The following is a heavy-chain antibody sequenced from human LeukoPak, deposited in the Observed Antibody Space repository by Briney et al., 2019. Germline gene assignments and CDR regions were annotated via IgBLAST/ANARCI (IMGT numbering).Heavy chain of an antibody. Sequence: GGSLRLSCAASGFTFSSYGMHWVRQAPGKGLEWVAVISYDGSNKYYADSVKGRFTISRDNSKDTLYLQMNSLRAEDTAVYYCAKEPPLAAVAGTAGSPHFDYWGQGTLVTVSS. V-gene: IGHV3-30*18. CDR1: GFTFSSYG. CDR3: AKEPPLAAVAGTAGSPHFDY. J-gene: IGHJ4*02. CDR2: ISYDGSNK. D-gene: IGHD6-19*01.